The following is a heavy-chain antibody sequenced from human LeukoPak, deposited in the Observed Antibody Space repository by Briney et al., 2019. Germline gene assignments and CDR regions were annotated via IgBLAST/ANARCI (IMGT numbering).Heavy chain of an antibody. Sequence: GASVKVSCKASGYTFTGYYMHWVRQAPGQGLEWMGGIIPIFGTANYAQKFQGRVTITADKSTSTAYMELSSLRSEDTAVYYCARAGPPTDAFDIWGQGTMVTVSS. CDR3: ARAGPPTDAFDI. CDR1: GYTFTGYY. V-gene: IGHV1-69*06. J-gene: IGHJ3*02. CDR2: IIPIFGTA. D-gene: IGHD1-14*01.